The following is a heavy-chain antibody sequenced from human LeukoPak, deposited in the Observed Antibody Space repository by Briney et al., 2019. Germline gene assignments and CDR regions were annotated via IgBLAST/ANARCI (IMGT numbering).Heavy chain of an antibody. D-gene: IGHD3-16*02. CDR1: GFTFTSSA. V-gene: IGHV1-58*02. Sequence: SVKVSCKASGFTFTSSAMQWVRQARGQRLEWIGWIVVGNGKTNYAQKFQERVTITRDMSTTTAYMELSSLRSEETAVYYCAALVVPSTNLRNYYYYYMDVWGKGTTVTVSS. CDR2: IVVGNGKT. CDR3: AALVVPSTNLRNYYYYYMDV. J-gene: IGHJ6*03.